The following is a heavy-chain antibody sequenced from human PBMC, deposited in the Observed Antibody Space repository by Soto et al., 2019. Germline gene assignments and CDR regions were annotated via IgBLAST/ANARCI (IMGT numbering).Heavy chain of an antibody. V-gene: IGHV1-69*13. J-gene: IGHJ6*02. CDR3: ARSLTMVRGVIISYYCYGTDV. Sequence: SVKVSCKASGGTFSSYAISWVRQAPGQGLEWMGGIIPIFGTENYAKKFQGRVTITADECTSKAYMELSSLRSEDTAVYYCARSLTMVRGVIISYYCYGTDVWGQATTVNASS. CDR1: GGTFSSYA. CDR2: IIPIFGTE. D-gene: IGHD3-10*01.